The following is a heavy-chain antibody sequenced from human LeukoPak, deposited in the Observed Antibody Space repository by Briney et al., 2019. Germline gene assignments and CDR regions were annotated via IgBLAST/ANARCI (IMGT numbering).Heavy chain of an antibody. D-gene: IGHD3-10*01. Sequence: SETLSLTCTVSGGSISSNSYYWGWIRQPPGKGLEWIGSIYYSGTTYYNPSLKSRVTISVDTSKNQFSLKLSSVTAADTAVYYCARGAFGTLMVRGGNFDYWGQGTLVTVSS. CDR2: IYYSGTT. J-gene: IGHJ4*02. CDR1: GGSISSNSYY. V-gene: IGHV4-39*01. CDR3: ARGAFGTLMVRGGNFDY.